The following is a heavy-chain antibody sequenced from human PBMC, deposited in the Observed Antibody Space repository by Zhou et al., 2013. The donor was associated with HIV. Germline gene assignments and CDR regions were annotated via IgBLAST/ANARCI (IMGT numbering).Heavy chain of an antibody. CDR3: RRMKYRRLKRVSSFKH. D-gene: IGHD2-8*01. CDR1: GYSFTRHK. Sequence: QVQLVQSGAEVKKLGASVMISCKASGYSFTRHKIHWLRQAPGQGLEWMGKMNSDGNGAYAQKFQDRITMTRDLSTTTVYMHLRRLKSEDTAVYIVRRMKYRRLKRVSSFKHWGQGTLVTVSS. V-gene: IGHV1-46*01. CDR2: MNSDGNGA. J-gene: IGHJ1*01.